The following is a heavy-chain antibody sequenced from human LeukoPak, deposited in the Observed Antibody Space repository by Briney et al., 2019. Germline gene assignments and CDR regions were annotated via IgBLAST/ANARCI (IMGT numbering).Heavy chain of an antibody. V-gene: IGHV4-59*11. Sequence: SDTLSLTCTVSGGSLSGHFWSWFRRPPGKGLENIGYIHSSGSTNYNPSYKSRATVSLEMSKNQFSLSLSSVTAADTAVYYCARDPGDTDWYNFDFWGQGILVTVSS. D-gene: IGHD3-9*01. CDR1: GGSLSGHF. CDR3: ARDPGDTDWYNFDF. J-gene: IGHJ4*02. CDR2: IHSSGST.